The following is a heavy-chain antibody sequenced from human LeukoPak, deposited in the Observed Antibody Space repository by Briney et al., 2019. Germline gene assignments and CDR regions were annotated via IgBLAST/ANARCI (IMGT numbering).Heavy chain of an antibody. J-gene: IGHJ4*02. CDR1: GGTFSSYT. D-gene: IGHD2-2*02. Sequence: SVKVSCKASGGTFSSYTISWVRQAPGQGLEWMGRIIPILGIANYAQKFQGRVTITADKSTSTAYMELCSLRSEDTAVYYCARVELGYCSSTSCYTPYYFDYWGQGTLVTVSS. CDR3: ARVELGYCSSTSCYTPYYFDY. V-gene: IGHV1-69*02. CDR2: IIPILGIA.